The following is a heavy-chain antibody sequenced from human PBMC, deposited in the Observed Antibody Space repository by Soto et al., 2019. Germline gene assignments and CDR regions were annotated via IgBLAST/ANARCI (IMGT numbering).Heavy chain of an antibody. Sequence: EVQMVESGGGLVQPGRSLSLSCAASGFTFDDYAMHWVRQAPGKGLEWVSGISWNSGSIGYADSVKGRFTISRHNAKNSLYLQMNSLRAEDTALYYCAKAGHGGNSLGAFDIWGHGTMVTVSS. CDR1: GFTFDDYA. J-gene: IGHJ3*02. D-gene: IGHD2-21*02. CDR3: AKAGHGGNSLGAFDI. CDR2: ISWNSGSI. V-gene: IGHV3-9*01.